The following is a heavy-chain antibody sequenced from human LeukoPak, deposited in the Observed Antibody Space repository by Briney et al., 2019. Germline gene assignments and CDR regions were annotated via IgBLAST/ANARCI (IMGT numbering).Heavy chain of an antibody. J-gene: IGHJ4*02. CDR1: GFTFSTYD. CDR2: ISGGGDST. Sequence: PGGSLRLSCAASGFTFSTYDMSWVRQAPGKGLEWVSAISGGGDSTSYADSVKGRFTISRDNSKNTLYLQMNSLRAEGPAIYYCAKESGSYYGNFDYWGQGTLVTVSS. CDR3: AKESGSYYGNFDY. D-gene: IGHD1-26*01. V-gene: IGHV3-23*01.